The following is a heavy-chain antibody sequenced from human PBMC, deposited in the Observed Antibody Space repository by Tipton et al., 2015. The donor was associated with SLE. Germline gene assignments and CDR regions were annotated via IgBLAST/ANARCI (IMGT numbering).Heavy chain of an antibody. V-gene: IGHV5-51*03. CDR3: ARVPPRSSSRASFDY. J-gene: IGHJ4*02. CDR2: IYPGDPDT. Sequence: QLVQSGAEVKKPGESLKISCKGSGYSFTSYWIGWVRQMPGKGLEWMGIIYPGDPDTRYSPPFQGQATISAGKSISTAYLQWSSLKASDTAMYYCARVPPRSSSRASFDYWGQGSLVTVSS. D-gene: IGHD6-13*01. CDR1: GYSFTSYW.